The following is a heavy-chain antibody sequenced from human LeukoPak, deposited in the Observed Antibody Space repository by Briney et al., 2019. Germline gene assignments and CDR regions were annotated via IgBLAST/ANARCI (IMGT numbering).Heavy chain of an antibody. CDR1: GGSISSYY. Sequence: PSETLSLTCTVSGGSISSYYWSWIRQPPGKGLEWIGYIYYSGSTNYNPSLKSRVTISVDTSKNQFSLKLSSVTAADTAVYYCARDPLSQGWLDPWGQGTLVTVSS. V-gene: IGHV4-59*01. CDR2: IYYSGST. D-gene: IGHD3-3*02. CDR3: ARDPLSQGWLDP. J-gene: IGHJ5*02.